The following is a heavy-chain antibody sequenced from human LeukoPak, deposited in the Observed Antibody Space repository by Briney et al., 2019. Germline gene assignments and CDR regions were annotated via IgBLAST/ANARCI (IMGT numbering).Heavy chain of an antibody. V-gene: IGHV4-4*02. Sequence: SGTLSLTCAVSGGSISSSNWWSWVRQPPGKGLEWIGSIYYSGSTYYNPSLKSRVTISVDTSKNQFSLKLSSVTAADTAVYYCARVLGQWLVLHYWGQGTLVTVSS. D-gene: IGHD6-19*01. CDR3: ARVLGQWLVLHY. CDR1: GGSISSSNW. J-gene: IGHJ4*02. CDR2: IYYSGST.